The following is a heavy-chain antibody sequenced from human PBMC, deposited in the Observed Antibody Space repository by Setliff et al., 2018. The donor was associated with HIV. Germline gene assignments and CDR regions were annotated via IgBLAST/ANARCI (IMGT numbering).Heavy chain of an antibody. D-gene: IGHD3-22*01. Sequence: GESLKISCTVSGFTVSSNYMTWVRQASGKGLEWVALMYDGGSTYYADSVKGRFTITRDISKNTLDLQMNSLRVDDTAVYYCAKGSGFYDYWGQGTLVTVSS. J-gene: IGHJ4*02. CDR2: MYDGGST. CDR1: GFTVSSNY. CDR3: AKGSGFYDY. V-gene: IGHV3-53*01.